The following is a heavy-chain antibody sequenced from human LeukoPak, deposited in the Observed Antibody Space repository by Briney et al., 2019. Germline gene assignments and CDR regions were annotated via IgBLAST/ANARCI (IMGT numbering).Heavy chain of an antibody. CDR1: GFTFDDYA. Sequence: PGGSLRLSCAASGFTFDDYAMHWVRQPPGKGLEWVSGISWNSGSIGYADSVKGRFTISRDNAKNSLYLQMNSLRAEDTALYYCAKAMRYSSSWTDAFDIWGQGTMVTVSS. CDR2: ISWNSGSI. D-gene: IGHD6-13*01. CDR3: AKAMRYSSSWTDAFDI. J-gene: IGHJ3*02. V-gene: IGHV3-9*01.